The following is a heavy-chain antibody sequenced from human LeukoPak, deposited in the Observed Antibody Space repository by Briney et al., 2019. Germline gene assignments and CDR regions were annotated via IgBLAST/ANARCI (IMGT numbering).Heavy chain of an antibody. CDR1: GGTFSSYA. Sequence: SVKVSCKASGGTFSSYAISWVRQAPGQGLEWMGGIIPIFGTANYAQKFQGRVTITADKSTSTAYMELSSLRSEDTAVYYCAKVVAANLGFWFDPWGQGTLVTVSS. CDR2: IIPIFGTA. D-gene: IGHD2-15*01. V-gene: IGHV1-69*06. J-gene: IGHJ5*02. CDR3: AKVVAANLGFWFDP.